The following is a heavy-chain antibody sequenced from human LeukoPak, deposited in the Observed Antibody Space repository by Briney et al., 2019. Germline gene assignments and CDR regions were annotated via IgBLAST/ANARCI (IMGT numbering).Heavy chain of an antibody. D-gene: IGHD6-13*01. J-gene: IGHJ5*02. CDR2: ISGSGGST. CDR3: AHPTEYSSSWYGNWFDP. Sequence: GGSLRLSCAASGFTFSSYGMSWVRQAPGKGLEWVSAISGSGGSTYYGDSVKGRFSISRDNSKNTLYLQMNSLRAEDTAVYYCAHPTEYSSSWYGNWFDPWGQGTLVTVSS. V-gene: IGHV3-23*01. CDR1: GFTFSSYG.